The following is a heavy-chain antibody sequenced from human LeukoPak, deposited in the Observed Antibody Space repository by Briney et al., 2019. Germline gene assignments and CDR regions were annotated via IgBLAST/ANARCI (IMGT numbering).Heavy chain of an antibody. CDR1: GFTFSSYW. CDR3: ARDRMDYYDSSGYYGLYYFDY. CDR2: IKQDESEK. V-gene: IGHV3-7*01. D-gene: IGHD3-22*01. J-gene: IGHJ4*02. Sequence: GGSLRLSCAAPGFTFSSYWMSWVRQAPGKGLEWVANIKQDESEKYYVDSVKGRFTISRDNAKNSLYLQMNSLRAEDTAVYYCARDRMDYYDSSGYYGLYYFDYWGQGTLVTVSS.